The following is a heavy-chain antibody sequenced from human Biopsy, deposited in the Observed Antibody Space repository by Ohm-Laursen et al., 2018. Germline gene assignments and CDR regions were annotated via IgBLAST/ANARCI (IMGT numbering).Heavy chain of an antibody. CDR1: GFTFSDFY. V-gene: IGHV3-11*01. CDR3: ARRRPIDY. Sequence: GSLRLSCAASGFTFSDFYMSWIRQAPGKRLECISYISAAGPAMFYADSVRGRFTISRDNANNLLYLQMDSLRAEDTAVYYCARRRPIDYWGQGILVTVSS. CDR2: ISAAGPAM. J-gene: IGHJ4*02.